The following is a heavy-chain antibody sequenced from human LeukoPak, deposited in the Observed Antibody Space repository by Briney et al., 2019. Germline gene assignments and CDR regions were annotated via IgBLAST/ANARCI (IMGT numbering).Heavy chain of an antibody. D-gene: IGHD5-24*01. CDR2: ISGYQGST. CDR1: GYSFTYYG. J-gene: IGHJ4*02. Sequence: ASVKVSCKASGYSFTYYGITWVRQAPGQGLEWMGWISGYQGSTKYAQNFQGRVTMTIDTSTSTAYMDLRSLRSDDTAIYFCARCHLGTITAGPFNYWGQGTLVAVSS. V-gene: IGHV1-18*01. CDR3: ARCHLGTITAGPFNY.